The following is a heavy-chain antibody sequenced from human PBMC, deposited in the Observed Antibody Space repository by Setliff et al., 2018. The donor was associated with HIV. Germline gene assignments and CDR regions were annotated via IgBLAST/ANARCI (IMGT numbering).Heavy chain of an antibody. CDR1: GFTVSGYW. J-gene: IGHJ5*02. D-gene: IGHD3-3*01. V-gene: IGHV3-7*03. CDR2: IKQDGSER. Sequence: PGESLTISCAASGFTVSGYWMSWVRQAPGKGLEWVANIKQDGSERYYVDSVKGRFTISRDNTNNSLYLHMNSLRAEDTAVYYCARAKYYNFWSPDYSWFDTWGQGTLVTVSS. CDR3: ARAKYYNFWSPDYSWFDT.